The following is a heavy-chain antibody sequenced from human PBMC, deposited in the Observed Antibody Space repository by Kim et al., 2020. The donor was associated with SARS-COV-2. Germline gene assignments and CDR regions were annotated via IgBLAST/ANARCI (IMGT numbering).Heavy chain of an antibody. V-gene: IGHV3-53*01. Sequence: GGSLRLSCAASGFTVSSNYMSWVRQAPRKGLEWVSVIYSGGSTNHADSVKGRFTISRDNSKNTLYFQMNSLRAEDTAVYYCAKMYGSGSYIWAGWYFDLWGRGTLVTVSS. J-gene: IGHJ2*01. D-gene: IGHD3-10*01. CDR1: GFTVSSNY. CDR3: AKMYGSGSYIWAGWYFDL. CDR2: IYSGGST.